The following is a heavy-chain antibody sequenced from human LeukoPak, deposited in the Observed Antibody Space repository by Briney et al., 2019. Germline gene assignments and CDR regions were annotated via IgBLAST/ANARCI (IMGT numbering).Heavy chain of an antibody. CDR1: GFTFSSYS. CDR2: ISSSRSYI. Sequence: GGSLRLSCAASGFTFSSYSMNLVRQAPGKGLEWVSSISSSRSYIYYADSVRGRFTISIDNAKNSLYLQMNSLRAEDTAVYYCARDRDNWNDPYFDYWGQGTLVTVSS. CDR3: ARDRDNWNDPYFDY. V-gene: IGHV3-21*01. J-gene: IGHJ4*02. D-gene: IGHD1-20*01.